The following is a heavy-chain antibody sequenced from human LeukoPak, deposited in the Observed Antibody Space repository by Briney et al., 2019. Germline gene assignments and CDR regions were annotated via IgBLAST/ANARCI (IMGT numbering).Heavy chain of an antibody. D-gene: IGHD6-6*01. CDR3: ARPERPSRRYYFDY. J-gene: IGHJ4*02. V-gene: IGHV4-39*01. Sequence: PSETLSLTCPVSGASISSSRYYWGWLRDPPGKGLEWIGSIYYSGSTYYNPSLKSRVTISVDTSKNQFSLKLSSVTAADTAVYCCARPERPSRRYYFDYWGQGTLVTVSS. CDR2: IYYSGST. CDR1: GASISSSRYY.